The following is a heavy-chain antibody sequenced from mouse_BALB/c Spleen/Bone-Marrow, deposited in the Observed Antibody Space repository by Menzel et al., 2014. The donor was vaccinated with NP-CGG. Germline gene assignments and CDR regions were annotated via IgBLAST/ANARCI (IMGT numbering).Heavy chain of an antibody. CDR3: AKLLYWYFDV. V-gene: IGHV3-6*02. CDR1: GYSITSGYY. CDR2: ISYDGSN. Sequence: EVKLQESGPGLVKPSQSLSLTCSVTGYSITSGYYWNWIRQLPGNKLEWMGYISYDGSNKYNPSLKNRISITRDTSKNQFFLKLNSVTTEDTTTYYCAKLLYWYFDVWGAGTTVTVSS. J-gene: IGHJ1*01.